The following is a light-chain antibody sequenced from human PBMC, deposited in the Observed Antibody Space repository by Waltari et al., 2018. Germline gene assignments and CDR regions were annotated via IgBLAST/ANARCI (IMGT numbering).Light chain of an antibody. J-gene: IGKJ2*01. V-gene: IGKV3-15*01. CDR2: VAS. CDR3: QQYNNWPYT. CDR1: QSVSSK. Sequence: EIVMTQSPATLSVSPGERATLSCRASQSVSSKLLWYQQKPGHPPRLLIYVASTRATDIPARCSGSGSGTEVTLTISGLQSEDFAVYYCQQYNNWPYTFGQGTKLEIK.